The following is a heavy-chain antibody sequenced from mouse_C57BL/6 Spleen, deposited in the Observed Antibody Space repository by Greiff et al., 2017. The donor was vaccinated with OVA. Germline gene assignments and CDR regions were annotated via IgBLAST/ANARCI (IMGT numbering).Heavy chain of an antibody. D-gene: IGHD2-4*01. Sequence: VQLQQSGPELVKPGASVKISCKASGYSFTDYNMNWVKQSNGKSLEWIGVINPNYGTTSYNQKFKGKATLTVDQSSSTAYMQLNSLTSEDSAVYDGARGDDYDEWDWFAYWGQGTLVTVSA. CDR1: GYSFTDYN. V-gene: IGHV1-39*01. J-gene: IGHJ3*01. CDR2: INPNYGTT. CDR3: ARGDDYDEWDWFAY.